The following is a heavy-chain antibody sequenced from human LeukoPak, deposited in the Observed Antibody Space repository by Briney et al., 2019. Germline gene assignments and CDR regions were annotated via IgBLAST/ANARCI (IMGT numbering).Heavy chain of an antibody. Sequence: GGSLRLSCAASGFTFSSYVMHWVRQAPGKGLEWVAVISYDGSNKYYADSVKGRFTTSRDNSKNTLYLQMNSLRAEDTAVYYCAKGGYGSGSYFYWYFDLWGRGTLVTVAS. D-gene: IGHD3-10*01. CDR2: ISYDGSNK. J-gene: IGHJ2*01. V-gene: IGHV3-30*18. CDR3: AKGGYGSGSYFYWYFDL. CDR1: GFTFSSYV.